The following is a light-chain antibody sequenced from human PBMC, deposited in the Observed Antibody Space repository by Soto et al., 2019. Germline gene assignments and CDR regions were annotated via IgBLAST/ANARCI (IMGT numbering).Light chain of an antibody. CDR3: QNYNRAPLT. J-gene: IGKJ3*01. CDR1: QGISNS. CDR2: AAS. V-gene: IGKV1-27*01. Sequence: DIQMTQSPSSLSASVGDTVTITCRASQGISNSLAWFQQKPGRVPQFLIYAASTLHPVVPPRFSGSGSGTDFTLTISSLQPEDVPTSYCQNYNRAPLTFGTGTRVEIK.